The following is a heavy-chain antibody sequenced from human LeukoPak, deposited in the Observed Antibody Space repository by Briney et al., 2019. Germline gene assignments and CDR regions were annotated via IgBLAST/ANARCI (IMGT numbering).Heavy chain of an antibody. V-gene: IGHV4-39*07. D-gene: IGHD2-15*01. CDR2: IYYSGSF. Sequence: SETLSLTCTVSGGSTSSSSYYWGWIRQPPGKGLEWIATIYYSGSFYYNPSLRSRLAISVDTSKNQFSLKLSSVTAADTAVYYCARGRGGGGSSNNWFDPWGQGTLVTVSS. CDR3: ARGRGGGGSSNNWFDP. CDR1: GGSTSSSSYY. J-gene: IGHJ5*02.